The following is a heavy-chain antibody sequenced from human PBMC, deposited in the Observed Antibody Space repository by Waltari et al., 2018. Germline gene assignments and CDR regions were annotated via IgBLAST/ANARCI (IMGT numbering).Heavy chain of an antibody. V-gene: IGHV3-23*03. CDR3: AESRAAAGLDS. D-gene: IGHD6-13*01. CDR2: LYNDGTT. CDR1: GVTFSSYA. J-gene: IGHJ4*02. Sequence: EVQLLAAGGGLVQPGGSLRLSCSGVTFSSYARSWVRQAPGLGLEWVSVLYNDGTTHYVDSVEGRFTISRDHSDNTLHLQMSSLRAEDTAVYYCAESRAAAGLDSWGQGTLVTVSS.